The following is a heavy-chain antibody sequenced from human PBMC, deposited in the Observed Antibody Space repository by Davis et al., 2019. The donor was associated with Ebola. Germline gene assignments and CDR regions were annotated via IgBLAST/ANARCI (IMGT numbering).Heavy chain of an antibody. V-gene: IGHV3-30-3*01. CDR3: GWDY. CDR1: GFNFRSSA. CDR2: TSFDGSNK. J-gene: IGHJ4*02. Sequence: GESLKISCVASGFNFRSSAMHWVRQAPGRGLEWLTFTSFDGSNKYYAHSVKGRFTISRDNSKNTLYLQMSSLRPEDTAVYYCGWDYWGQGTLVTVSS.